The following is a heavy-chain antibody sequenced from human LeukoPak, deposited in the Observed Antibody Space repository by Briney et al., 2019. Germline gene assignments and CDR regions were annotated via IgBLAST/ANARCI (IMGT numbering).Heavy chain of an antibody. D-gene: IGHD2-2*01. Sequence: PGGSLRLSCAASGFTVSSNYMSWVRQAPGKGLEWVSVIYSGGSTYYADSVKGRFTISRDNSKNTPYLQVNSLRAEDTAVYYCARDNELGYCSSTSCPFGMDVWGQGTTVTVSS. J-gene: IGHJ6*02. CDR3: ARDNELGYCSSTSCPFGMDV. V-gene: IGHV3-53*01. CDR2: IYSGGST. CDR1: GFTVSSNY.